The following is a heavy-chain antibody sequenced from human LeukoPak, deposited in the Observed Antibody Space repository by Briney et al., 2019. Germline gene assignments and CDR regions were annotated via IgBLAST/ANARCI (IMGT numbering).Heavy chain of an antibody. V-gene: IGHV3-74*01. J-gene: IGHJ4*02. Sequence: GGSLRLSCTASGLTFSNYWIHWVRQVPGEGLMWVSRITYDGSITTYADSVKGRFTLSRDNTKNTVHLQMNSLRADDTALYFCTRASHDWSIDYWGQGTLVIVSS. CDR3: TRASHDWSIDY. CDR2: ITYDGSIT. CDR1: GLTFSNYW. D-gene: IGHD3-9*01.